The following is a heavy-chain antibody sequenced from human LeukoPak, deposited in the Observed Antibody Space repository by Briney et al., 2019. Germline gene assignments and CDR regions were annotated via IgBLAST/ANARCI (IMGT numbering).Heavy chain of an antibody. Sequence: ASVKVSCKASGYTFTSFAIHWVRQAPGQRLEWMGWINAGNGNTKSSQHFQGRVSITRDTSASTAYMELSYLRSEDTALYFCARSIVYSSDSDGGYYFDTGAREPWSPSPQ. CDR1: GYTFTSFA. D-gene: IGHD6-19*01. CDR2: INAGNGNT. CDR3: ARSIVYSSDSDGGYYFDT. V-gene: IGHV1-3*01. J-gene: IGHJ4*02.